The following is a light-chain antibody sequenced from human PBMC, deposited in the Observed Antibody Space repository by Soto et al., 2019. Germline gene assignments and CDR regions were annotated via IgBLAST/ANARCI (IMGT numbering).Light chain of an antibody. CDR3: QSYDSRLSVV. Sequence: QSVLTQPPSVSGAPGQRVTISSTGSSSNIGAGYDVHWYQQLPGTAPKLLIYGNSNRPSGVPDRFSGSKSGTSASLAITGLQAEDEADYYCQSYDSRLSVVFGGGTKVTVL. CDR1: SSNIGAGYD. CDR2: GNS. J-gene: IGLJ2*01. V-gene: IGLV1-40*01.